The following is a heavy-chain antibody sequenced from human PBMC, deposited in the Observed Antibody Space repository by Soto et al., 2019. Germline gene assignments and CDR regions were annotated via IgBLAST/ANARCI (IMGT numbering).Heavy chain of an antibody. CDR2: ISGRGGST. D-gene: IGHD1-7*01. Sequence: GESMKISCAASGFTFSSYAMSWVRQAPGKGLEWVSAISGRGGSTYYADSVKGRFTISRDNSKNTLYLQMNSLRAEDTAVYYCAKYKNWNYDAYYYYGMDVWGQGTTVTVSS. V-gene: IGHV3-23*01. CDR1: GFTFSSYA. CDR3: AKYKNWNYDAYYYYGMDV. J-gene: IGHJ6*02.